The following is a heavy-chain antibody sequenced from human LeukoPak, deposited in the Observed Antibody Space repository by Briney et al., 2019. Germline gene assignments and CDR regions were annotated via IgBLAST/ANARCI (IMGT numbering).Heavy chain of an antibody. V-gene: IGHV3-7*01. Sequence: GGSLRLSCAASGFTFRNYWMSWVRQAPGKGLEWVANIKEDGNEKHYVDSVKGRFTISRDNAKNSLYLQSLYLQMNSLRAEDTAVYYCARAHYSSFDYWGQGTLVTVSS. CDR3: ARAHYSSFDY. CDR2: IKEDGNEK. CDR1: GFTFRNYW. D-gene: IGHD6-13*01. J-gene: IGHJ4*02.